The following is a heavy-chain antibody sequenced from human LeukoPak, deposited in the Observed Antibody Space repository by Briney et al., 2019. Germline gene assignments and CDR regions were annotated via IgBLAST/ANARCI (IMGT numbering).Heavy chain of an antibody. Sequence: GGSLRLSCAASGFTFSSYAMSWVRQAPGKGLEWVSGISGSGGNTYYADSVKGRFTISRDNSKNTLYLQMNSLKVEDTAVYYCALTPRVYWGQGTLVTVSS. J-gene: IGHJ4*02. CDR2: ISGSGGNT. V-gene: IGHV3-23*01. CDR1: GFTFSSYA. CDR3: ALTPRVY.